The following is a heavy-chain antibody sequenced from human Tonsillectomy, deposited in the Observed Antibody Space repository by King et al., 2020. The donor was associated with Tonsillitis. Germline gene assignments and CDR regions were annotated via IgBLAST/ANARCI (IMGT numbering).Heavy chain of an antibody. V-gene: IGHV5-51*01. D-gene: IGHD1-14*01. J-gene: IGHJ3*01. CDR1: GYNFNTYW. CDR3: ASPNPDRSGADAFDV. CDR2: IYPGDSDT. Sequence: VQLVESGAEVKKPGESLKISCRGSGYNFNTYWIGWVRQMPGKGLEWMGIIYPGDSDTRYSPTFQGQVTISADKSINTAYVQWSSLKASDTAIYYCASPNPDRSGADAFDVWGQGTLVAVSS.